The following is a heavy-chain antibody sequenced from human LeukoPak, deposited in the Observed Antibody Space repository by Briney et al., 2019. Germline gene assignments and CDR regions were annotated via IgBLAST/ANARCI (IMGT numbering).Heavy chain of an antibody. Sequence: GGSLRLSCAASGFTFSSYAMSWVRQAPGKGLEWVSAISGSGGSTYYADSVKGRFTISRDNSKNTLYLQMNSLRAEDTAVYYCAKALPYYYGSGRPSWYFDLWGRGTLVTVSS. CDR3: AKALPYYYGSGRPSWYFDL. CDR2: ISGSGGST. J-gene: IGHJ2*01. V-gene: IGHV3-23*01. D-gene: IGHD3-10*01. CDR1: GFTFSSYA.